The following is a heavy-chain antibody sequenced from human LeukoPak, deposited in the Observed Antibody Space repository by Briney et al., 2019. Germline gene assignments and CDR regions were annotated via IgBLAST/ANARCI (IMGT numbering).Heavy chain of an antibody. J-gene: IGHJ6*02. D-gene: IGHD2-2*02. Sequence: SETLSLTCTVSGGSISSYYWSWIRQPPGKGVEWIGHIYYSGSTNYNPSLKSRVTISVDTSKNQFSLKVSSVTAADTAVYYCARVGCSSTSCSTNYGMDVWGQGTTVTVSS. V-gene: IGHV4-59*01. CDR1: GGSISSYY. CDR3: ARVGCSSTSCSTNYGMDV. CDR2: IYYSGST.